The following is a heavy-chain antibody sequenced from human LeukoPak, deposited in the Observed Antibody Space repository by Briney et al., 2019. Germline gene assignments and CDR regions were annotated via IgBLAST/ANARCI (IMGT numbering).Heavy chain of an antibody. Sequence: PGGSLRLSCAASGFPLSSYAMHWVRQAPGKGLEWVAVISYDGSNKYYADSVKGRFTISRDNSKNTLYLQMNSLRAEDTAVYYCAKDLASSGWYRDYYGMDVWGQGTTVTVSS. CDR1: GFPLSSYA. D-gene: IGHD6-19*01. V-gene: IGHV3-30-3*01. J-gene: IGHJ6*02. CDR3: AKDLASSGWYRDYYGMDV. CDR2: ISYDGSNK.